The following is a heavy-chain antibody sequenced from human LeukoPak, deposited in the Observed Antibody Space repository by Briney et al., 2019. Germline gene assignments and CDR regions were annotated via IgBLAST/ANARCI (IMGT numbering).Heavy chain of an antibody. Sequence: GRSLRLSCAASGCTFSGYAMHWVRQAPGKGLEWVAVISYDGSNKYYADSVKGRFTISRDNSKNTLYLQMNSLRAEDTAVYYCARGEAVAELIFDYWGQGALVTVSS. CDR2: ISYDGSNK. V-gene: IGHV3-30*04. D-gene: IGHD6-19*01. CDR1: GCTFSGYA. CDR3: ARGEAVAELIFDY. J-gene: IGHJ4*02.